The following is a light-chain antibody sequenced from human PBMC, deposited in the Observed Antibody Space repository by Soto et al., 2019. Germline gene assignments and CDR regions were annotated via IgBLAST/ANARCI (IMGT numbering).Light chain of an antibody. CDR3: QQRNYWPRT. CDR1: QSVSSY. Sequence: EIVLTQSPATLSLSPGERATLSCRASQSVSSYLAWYQQKPGQAPRFLIYDASNRATGIPARFSGSGSGTDFTLTIRSLEPEDFAVYYCQQRNYWPRTFGQGTKVEIK. J-gene: IGKJ1*01. CDR2: DAS. V-gene: IGKV3-11*01.